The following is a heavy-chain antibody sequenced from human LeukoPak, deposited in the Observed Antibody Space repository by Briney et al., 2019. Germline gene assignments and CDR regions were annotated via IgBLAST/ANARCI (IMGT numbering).Heavy chain of an antibody. CDR2: ISSSSSYI. CDR3: ARGGAARPQAPGNYFDY. V-gene: IGHV3-21*01. CDR1: GFTFSSYS. J-gene: IGHJ4*02. D-gene: IGHD6-6*01. Sequence: PGGSLRLSCAASGFTFSSYSMNWVRQAPGKGLEWVSSISSSSSYIYYADSVKGRFTISRDNAKNSLYLQMNSLRAEDTAVYYCARGGAARPQAPGNYFDYWGQGTLVTASS.